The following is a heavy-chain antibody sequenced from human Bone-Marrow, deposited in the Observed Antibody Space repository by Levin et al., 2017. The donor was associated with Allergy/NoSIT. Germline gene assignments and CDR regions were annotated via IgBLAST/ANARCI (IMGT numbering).Heavy chain of an antibody. V-gene: IGHV3-53*01. J-gene: IGHJ3*01. CDR2: IYSGGST. CDR3: GRDVGP. CDR1: GFTVCNNY. Sequence: GGSLRLSCAASGFTVCNNYVWWVRQAPGKGLEWVSLIYSGGSTYYADSVKGRFSISRDGSKNTLYLQMNSLRAEDTAMYYCGRDVGPWGQGTMVTVSS. D-gene: IGHD1-26*01.